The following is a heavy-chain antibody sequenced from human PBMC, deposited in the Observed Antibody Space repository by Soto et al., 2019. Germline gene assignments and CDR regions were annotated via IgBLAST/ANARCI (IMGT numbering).Heavy chain of an antibody. CDR2: IIPIFGTA. D-gene: IGHD1-26*01. CDR1: GGTFSSYA. CDR3: ARGRGSYYNYYYGMDV. Sequence: QVQLVQSGAEVKKPGSSVKVSCKASGGTFSSYAISWVRQAPGQGLEWMGGIIPIFGTANYAQKFQGRVTITADESTRTAYMELSSLRSEDTAVYYCARGRGSYYNYYYGMDVWGQGTTVTVSS. V-gene: IGHV1-69*12. J-gene: IGHJ6*02.